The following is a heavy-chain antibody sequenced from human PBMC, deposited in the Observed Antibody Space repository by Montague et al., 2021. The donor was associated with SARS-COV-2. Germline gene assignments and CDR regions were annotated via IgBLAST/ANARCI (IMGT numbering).Heavy chain of an antibody. J-gene: IGHJ4*02. CDR1: GGSISSYY. D-gene: IGHD5-24*01. CDR3: ARVFPRWLQFDPYFDY. V-gene: IGHV4-59*01. CDR2: IYYSGST. Sequence: SETLSLTCTVSGGSISSYYWSWIRQPPGKGLEWIGYIYYSGSTNYNPSLKSRVTTSVDTSKNQFSLKLSSVTAAGTAVYYCARVFPRWLQFDPYFDYWGQGTLVTVSS.